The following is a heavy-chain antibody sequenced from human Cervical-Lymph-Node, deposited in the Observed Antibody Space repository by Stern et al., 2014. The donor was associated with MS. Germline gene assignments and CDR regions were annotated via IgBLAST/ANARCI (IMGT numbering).Heavy chain of an antibody. CDR1: GGTFSSYA. CDR2: IIPTFRTA. Sequence: VQLVQSGAEVKKPGSSVKVSCMASGGTFSSYAISWVRQAPEQGLDWMGRIIPTFRTANYAQKFQGRVTITADASAGTAYMELSSLRSEDTAVYYCTEEGYSYGARWFDPWGQGTLVIVSS. CDR3: TEEGYSYGARWFDP. D-gene: IGHD5-18*01. V-gene: IGHV1-69*01. J-gene: IGHJ5*02.